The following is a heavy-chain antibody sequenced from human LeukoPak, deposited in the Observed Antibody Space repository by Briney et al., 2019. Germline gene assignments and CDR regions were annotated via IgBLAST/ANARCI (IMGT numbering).Heavy chain of an antibody. D-gene: IGHD3-10*01. CDR2: IIPLLRTA. CDR3: ARGGYYGSGSYYIARYFFDY. J-gene: IGHJ4*02. V-gene: IGHV1-69*13. CDR1: GYTLTELS. Sequence: RASVKVSCKVSGYTLTELSMHWVRQAPGQGLEWMGGIIPLLRTANYAQKFQGRVTITADASTTTAYMELSSLRSEDTAVYYCARGGYYGSGSYYIARYFFDYWGQGTQLTVSS.